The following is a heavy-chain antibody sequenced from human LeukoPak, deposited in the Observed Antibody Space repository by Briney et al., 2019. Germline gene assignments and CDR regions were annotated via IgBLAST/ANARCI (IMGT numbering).Heavy chain of an antibody. V-gene: IGHV4-34*01. Sequence: SETLSLTCAVYGGSFSGYYWSWIRQPPGKGLEWIGETNHSGSTNYNPSLKSRVTISVDTSKNQFSLKLSSVTAADTAVYYCARGRCSSTSCYDYWGQGTLVTVSS. CDR1: GGSFSGYY. CDR3: ARGRCSSTSCYDY. J-gene: IGHJ4*02. D-gene: IGHD2-2*01. CDR2: TNHSGST.